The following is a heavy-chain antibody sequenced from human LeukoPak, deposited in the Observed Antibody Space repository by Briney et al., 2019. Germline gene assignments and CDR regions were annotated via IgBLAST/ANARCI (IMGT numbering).Heavy chain of an antibody. J-gene: IGHJ4*02. Sequence: QTGGSLRLSCAASRFTFTTYSMHWVRQAPGKGLEWVSHITASGTAMFYADSVKGRFTISRDNAKNSLYLQMNSLRDEDTAVYYCASSGSYRFDYWGQGTLVTVSS. D-gene: IGHD1-26*01. CDR2: ITASGTAM. CDR1: RFTFTTYS. V-gene: IGHV3-48*02. CDR3: ASSGSYRFDY.